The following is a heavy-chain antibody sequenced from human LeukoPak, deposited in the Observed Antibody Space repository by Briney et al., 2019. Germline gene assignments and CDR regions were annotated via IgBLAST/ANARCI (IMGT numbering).Heavy chain of an antibody. CDR3: ARFPEYSGFDY. V-gene: IGHV3-30-3*01. Sequence: GGSLRLSCAASGFTFSDYAMHWVRQAPGKGLEWVAGISYDGSNKYYADSVKGRFTISRDNSKNTLYLQMNSLRAEDTAVYYCARFPEYSGFDYWGQGTLVTVSS. CDR1: GFTFSDYA. CDR2: ISYDGSNK. D-gene: IGHD6-6*01. J-gene: IGHJ4*02.